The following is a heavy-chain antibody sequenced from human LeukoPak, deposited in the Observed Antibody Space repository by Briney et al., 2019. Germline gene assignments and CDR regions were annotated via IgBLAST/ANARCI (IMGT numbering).Heavy chain of an antibody. D-gene: IGHD2-15*01. CDR2: IKSKTDGGTT. J-gene: IGHJ5*02. CDR1: GFTLSNAW. CDR3: TTDVRRVGYCSGGSCYPPTHWFDP. Sequence: PGGSLRLSCAASGFTLSNAWVNWVRQAPSKGLEWVGRIKSKTDGGTTDYAAPVKGRFTISRDDSKNTLYLQMNSLKTEDTAVYYCTTDVRRVGYCSGGSCYPPTHWFDPWGQGTLVTVSS. V-gene: IGHV3-15*01.